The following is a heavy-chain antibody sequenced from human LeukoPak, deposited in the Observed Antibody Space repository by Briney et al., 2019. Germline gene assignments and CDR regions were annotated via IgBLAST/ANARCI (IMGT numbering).Heavy chain of an antibody. CDR3: AKDIEGFGEDWAKAFDI. J-gene: IGHJ3*02. CDR1: GINLDDLS. Sequence: SLKPPLSTSGINLDDLSQELVRQAPREGLEGGPSNSWNSGSIGYADSVKGRFTISRDNAKNSLYLQMNSLRAEDTALYYCAKDIEGFGEDWAKAFDIWGQGTMVTVSS. CDR2: NSWNSGSI. V-gene: IGHV3-9*01. D-gene: IGHD3-10*01.